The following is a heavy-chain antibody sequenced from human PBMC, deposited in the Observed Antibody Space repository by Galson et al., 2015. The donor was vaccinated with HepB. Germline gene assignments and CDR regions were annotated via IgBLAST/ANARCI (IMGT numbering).Heavy chain of an antibody. CDR3: AHIIVVRGVIFY. V-gene: IGHV2-5*02. J-gene: IGHJ4*02. D-gene: IGHD3-10*01. Sequence: PALVKPTQTLTLTCTFSGFSLSTSGVGVGWIRQPPGKALEWLALIYWDDDKRYSPSLKSRLTITKDTSKNQVVLTMTNMDPVNTATYYCAHIIVVRGVIFYWGQGTLVTVSS. CDR2: IYWDDDK. CDR1: GFSLSTSGVG.